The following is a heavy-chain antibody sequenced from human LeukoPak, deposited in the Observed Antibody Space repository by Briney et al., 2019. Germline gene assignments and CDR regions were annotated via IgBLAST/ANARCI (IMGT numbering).Heavy chain of an antibody. J-gene: IGHJ4*02. CDR2: IYHTGRT. Sequence: SETLSLTCAVSHYSISSPYFWGWIRQPPGKGLEWIGSIYHTGRTNYNPSINSRVTMSLDTSKNQFSLNLNSVTAADTAVYHCARVYSGSTWYYFDYWGQGILVAVSS. V-gene: IGHV4-38-2*01. CDR3: ARVYSGSTWYYFDY. D-gene: IGHD5-12*01. CDR1: HYSISSPYF.